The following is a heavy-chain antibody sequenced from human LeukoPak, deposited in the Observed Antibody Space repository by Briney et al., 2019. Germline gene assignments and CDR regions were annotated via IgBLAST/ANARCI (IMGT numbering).Heavy chain of an antibody. Sequence: GSLRLSCAASGFSFSTYAMSWVRQAPGKGLEWVAVISYDGYNKYYADSVKGRFTISRDNSKNTLYLQMNSLRAEDTAVYYCAKSPYVRDYGVDVWGQGTTVTVSS. CDR3: AKSPYVRDYGVDV. D-gene: IGHD3-10*02. V-gene: IGHV3-30*18. CDR1: GFSFSTYA. CDR2: ISYDGYNK. J-gene: IGHJ6*02.